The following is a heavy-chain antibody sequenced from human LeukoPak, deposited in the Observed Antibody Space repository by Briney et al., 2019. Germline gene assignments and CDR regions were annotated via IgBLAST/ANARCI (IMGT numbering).Heavy chain of an antibody. Sequence: ASVKVSCKASGYTFTSYAMHWVRQAPGQRLEWMGWINAGNGNTKHSQKFQGRVTITRDTSASTAYMELSSLRSEDTAVYYCARGSGSSQYYFDYWGQGTLVTVSS. CDR2: INAGNGNT. J-gene: IGHJ4*02. CDR3: ARGSGSSQYYFDY. CDR1: GYTFTSYA. V-gene: IGHV1-3*01. D-gene: IGHD1-26*01.